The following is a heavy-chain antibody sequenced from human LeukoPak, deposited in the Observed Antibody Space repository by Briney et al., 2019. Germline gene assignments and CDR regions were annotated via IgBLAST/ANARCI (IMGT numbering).Heavy chain of an antibody. CDR3: ARQGDTSCWEN. CDR2: IYYSGGT. J-gene: IGHJ4*02. V-gene: IGHV4-39*01. CDR1: GGSISSSSYC. D-gene: IGHD2-2*01. Sequence: SETLSLTCTVSGGSISSSSYCWGWIRQPPGKGLEWIGSIYYSGGTYYNPSLKSRVTISVDTSKNQFSLKLSSVTAADTAVYYCARQGDTSCWENWGQGTLVTVSS.